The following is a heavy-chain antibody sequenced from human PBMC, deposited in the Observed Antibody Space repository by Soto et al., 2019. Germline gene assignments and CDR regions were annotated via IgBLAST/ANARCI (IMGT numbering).Heavy chain of an antibody. CDR1: GFTFRSDG. Sequence: GGSLRLSCAASGFTFRSDGMHWVRQAPGNGLEWVALITYAGSNKNYADSAKGRFTISRDNSKNTLYLQMNSLRPEDTAVYYCARSEQYQVFAFHVWGQGTMVTVSS. CDR3: ARSEQYQVFAFHV. V-gene: IGHV3-30*03. J-gene: IGHJ3*01. CDR2: ITYAGSNK. D-gene: IGHD2-2*01.